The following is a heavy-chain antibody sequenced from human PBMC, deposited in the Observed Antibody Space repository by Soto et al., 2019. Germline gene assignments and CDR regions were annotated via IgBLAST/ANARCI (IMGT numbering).Heavy chain of an antibody. CDR1: GFSLSTYGVS. D-gene: IGHD3-22*01. CDR2: IYWDNDK. Sequence: QITLKESGPTLVKPTQTLTLTCTFSGFSLSTYGVSVGWIRKPPGKALEWLALIYWDNDKYYSPSLKSRLTITKDTSENQVVLTMTNIDPVDTATYYCAHRLDSPYYYHCRGSSFDYWGQGTQVTVSS. V-gene: IGHV2-5*02. CDR3: AHRLDSPYYYHCRGSSFDY. J-gene: IGHJ4*02.